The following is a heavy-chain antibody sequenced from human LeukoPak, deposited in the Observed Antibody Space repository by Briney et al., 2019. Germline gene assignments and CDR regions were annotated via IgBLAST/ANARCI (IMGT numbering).Heavy chain of an antibody. CDR1: GFTFSNYW. Sequence: GGSLILSCEGSGFTFSNYWMSWVRQAPGEGLEWVANIKTDGSEKHYVDSVRGRFTISRDNAKNSLYLQMNSLRVEDTAVYYCVSRVDYWGQGTVVTVSS. CDR3: VSRVDY. CDR2: IKTDGSEK. J-gene: IGHJ4*02. V-gene: IGHV3-7*03.